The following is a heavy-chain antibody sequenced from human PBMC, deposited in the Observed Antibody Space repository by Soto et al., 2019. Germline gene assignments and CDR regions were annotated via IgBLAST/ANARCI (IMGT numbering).Heavy chain of an antibody. V-gene: IGHV3-23*03. J-gene: IGHJ4*02. CDR1: FRDYT. D-gene: IGHD2-8*01. CDR2: ILSDYNT. CDR3: GYFGY. Sequence: EVQLLESGGGLAQPGGSLTLTFRDYTMSWVRQAPGQVLECISVILSDYNTFYAGSVRGRFTISRDNSKNTVYLEMNSLRAEDCARRTNGYFGYWGQGALVTVSS.